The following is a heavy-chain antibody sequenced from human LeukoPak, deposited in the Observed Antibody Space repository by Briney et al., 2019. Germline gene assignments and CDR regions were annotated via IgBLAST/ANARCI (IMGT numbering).Heavy chain of an antibody. CDR3: TGDYIYYYYYYMDV. V-gene: IGHV3-49*04. CDR2: IRSKAYGGTT. Sequence: GGSLRLSCTASGFTFGDYAMSWVRQAPGKGLEWVGFIRSKAYGGTTEYAASVKGRFTISRDDSKSIAYLQMNSLKTEDTAVYYCTGDYIYYYYYYMDVWGKGTTVTVSS. D-gene: IGHD4-17*01. CDR1: GFTFGDYA. J-gene: IGHJ6*03.